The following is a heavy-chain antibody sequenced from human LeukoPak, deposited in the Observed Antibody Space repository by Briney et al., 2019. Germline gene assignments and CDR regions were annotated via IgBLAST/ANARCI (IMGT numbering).Heavy chain of an antibody. CDR1: GGSISSYY. Sequence: SETLSLTCTVSGGSISSYYWSWIRQPPGKGLEWIGPIYTSGSTNYNPSLSNRVTMHVHTPKHQFAVKLNSVTDADAAVYYCAREGPITVFGVVFDYWRGGTLVSVPS. J-gene: IGHJ4*02. CDR2: IYTSGST. D-gene: IGHD3-3*01. V-gene: IGHV4-4*07. CDR3: AREGPITVFGVVFDY.